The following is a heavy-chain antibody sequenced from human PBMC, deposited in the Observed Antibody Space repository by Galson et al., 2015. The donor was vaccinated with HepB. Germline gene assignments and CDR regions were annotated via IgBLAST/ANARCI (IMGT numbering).Heavy chain of an antibody. CDR3: ARAQGGIVEMATIGSYAFDI. CDR2: INPNSGGT. Sequence: SVKVSCKAPGYTFTGYYMHWVRQAPGQGLEWMGWINPNSGGTNYAQKFQGWVTMTRDTSISTAYMELSRLRSDDQAVYYCARAQGGIVEMATIGSYAFDIWGQGTMVTVSS. J-gene: IGHJ3*02. CDR1: GYTFTGYY. D-gene: IGHD5-24*01. V-gene: IGHV1-2*04.